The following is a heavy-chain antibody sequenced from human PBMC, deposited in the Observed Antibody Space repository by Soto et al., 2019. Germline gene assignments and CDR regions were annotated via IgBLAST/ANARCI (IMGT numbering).Heavy chain of an antibody. CDR3: AGTTQTHYYYYMDV. J-gene: IGHJ6*03. CDR2: MNPNSGNT. V-gene: IGHV1-8*01. CDR1: GYTFTSYD. D-gene: IGHD4-17*01. Sequence: ASVKVSCKASGYTFTSYDINWVRQATGQGLEWMGWMNPNSGNTGYAQKFQGRATMTRNTSISTAYMELSSLRSEDTAVYYCAGTTQTHYYYYMDVWGKGTTVTVSS.